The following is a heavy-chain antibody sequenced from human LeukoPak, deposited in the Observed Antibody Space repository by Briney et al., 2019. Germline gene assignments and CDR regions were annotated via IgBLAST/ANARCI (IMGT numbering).Heavy chain of an antibody. CDR3: AAIDYSSSFSY. CDR2: INPSGGST. J-gene: IGHJ4*02. D-gene: IGHD6-13*01. CDR1: GYTFTSYY. V-gene: IGHV1-46*01. Sequence: ASVKVSCKASGYTFTSYYMHWVRQAPGQGVEWMGIINPSGGSTSYAQKFQGRVTMTRDMSTSTVYMELSSLRSEGTAVYYCAAIDYSSSFSYWGQGTLVTVSS.